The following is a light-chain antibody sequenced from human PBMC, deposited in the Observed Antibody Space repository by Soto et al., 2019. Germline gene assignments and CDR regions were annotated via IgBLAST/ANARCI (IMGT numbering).Light chain of an antibody. J-gene: IGKJ4*01. Sequence: DIVMTQSPDSLAVSLGERVTISCKSSQSVLYSSNNRNYLGWFQQKTGQPPNILIYWASTRESGVPDRLSGSGSGTDLNLTINTLQAEDVAVYYCQQYYNTPLTCGGGTKVDIK. CDR1: QSVLYSSNNRNY. CDR2: WAS. V-gene: IGKV4-1*01. CDR3: QQYYNTPLT.